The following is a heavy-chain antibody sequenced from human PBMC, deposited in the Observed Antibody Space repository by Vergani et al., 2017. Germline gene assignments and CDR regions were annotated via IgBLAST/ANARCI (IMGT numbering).Heavy chain of an antibody. CDR2: IYSGGST. J-gene: IGHJ4*02. D-gene: IGHD3-9*01. CDR1: GFTVSSNY. V-gene: IGHV3-53*01. CDR3: AKGPLLVELIFDY. Sequence: EVQLVESGGGLVQPGGSLRLSCAASGFTVSSNYMSWVRQAPRKGLEWVSVIYSGGSTYYADSVKGRFTISRDNSKNTLYLQMNSLRAEDTAVYYCAKGPLLVELIFDYWGQGTLVTVSS.